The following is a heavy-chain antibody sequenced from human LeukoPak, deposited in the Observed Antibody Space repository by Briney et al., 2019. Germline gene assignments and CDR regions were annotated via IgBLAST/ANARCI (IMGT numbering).Heavy chain of an antibody. CDR1: GFTFSSYD. CDR3: AKDSAFYYIDV. CDR2: IRYNGNNQ. J-gene: IGHJ6*03. V-gene: IGHV3-30*02. Sequence: GGSLRLSCAASGFTFSSYDMHWVRQAPGKGLEWVAFIRYNGNNQYYADSVKGRFTISRDNSKNTLYLQMNSLKGDDTAVYYCAKDSAFYYIDVWGKGTTVIISS. D-gene: IGHD3-10*01.